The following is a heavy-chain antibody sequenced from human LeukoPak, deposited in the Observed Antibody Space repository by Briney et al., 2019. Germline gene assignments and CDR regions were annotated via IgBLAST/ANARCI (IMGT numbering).Heavy chain of an antibody. Sequence: GGSLRHSCAASGVTFSGSAMHWVREASGKGLEWVGRIRSKANSYATAYAASVKGRFTISRDDSKNTAYLQMNSLKTEDTAVYYCTRLPPRLYCSSTSCYEDYYYYGMDVWGKGTTVTVSS. CDR3: TRLPPRLYCSSTSCYEDYYYYGMDV. D-gene: IGHD2-2*01. CDR2: IRSKANSYAT. CDR1: GVTFSGSA. J-gene: IGHJ6*04. V-gene: IGHV3-73*01.